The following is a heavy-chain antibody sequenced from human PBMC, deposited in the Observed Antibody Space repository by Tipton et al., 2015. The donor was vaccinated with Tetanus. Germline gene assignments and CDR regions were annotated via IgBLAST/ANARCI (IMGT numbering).Heavy chain of an antibody. D-gene: IGHD2-2*01. V-gene: IGHV4-59*12. J-gene: IGHJ4*02. CDR3: ARGWSECSSWSCSPFDS. CDR1: GDSMTDFY. Sequence: GLVKPSETLSLTCNVSGDSMTDFYWSWIRQPPGKRLEWIGFVSSSGNSNYSPSLTGRVSMSLDTSKQQFSLSLTSATAADTAVYYCARGWSECSSWSCSPFDSWGQGTLVTVSS. CDR2: VSSSGNS.